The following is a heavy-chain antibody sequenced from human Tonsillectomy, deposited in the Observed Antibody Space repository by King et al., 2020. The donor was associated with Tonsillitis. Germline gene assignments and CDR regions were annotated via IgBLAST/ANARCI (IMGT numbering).Heavy chain of an antibody. CDR1: GFNFDDYS. V-gene: IGHV3-43*01. CDR3: AKVVRRQYTSAWFLTN. CDR2: ISCDGTST. Sequence: QLVQSGGVMVQPGGSLRLSCAASGFNFDDYSMHWVRQAPGKGLEWVSLISCDGTSTYYADSVKGRFTISRDNSKNSLYLQMNSLRTEDAALYYCAKVVRRQYTSAWFLTNWGQGTLVIVSS. J-gene: IGHJ4*02. D-gene: IGHD6-19*01.